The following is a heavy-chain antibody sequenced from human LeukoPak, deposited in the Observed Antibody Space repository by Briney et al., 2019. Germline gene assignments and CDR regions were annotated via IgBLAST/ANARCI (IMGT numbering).Heavy chain of an antibody. CDR3: PRDGGLNTNFDY. J-gene: IGHJ4*02. CDR2: TKPDGSAE. V-gene: IGHV3-7*01. CDR1: RFTFRNYW. D-gene: IGHD2-15*01. Sequence: GGSLRLSCAASRFTFRNYWMGWVRQAPGKGLEWVANTKPDGSAEYYADSVRGRFTTSRDNANNFLYLQMNSLRAEDTAVYYCPRDGGLNTNFDYWGQGTLVTVSS.